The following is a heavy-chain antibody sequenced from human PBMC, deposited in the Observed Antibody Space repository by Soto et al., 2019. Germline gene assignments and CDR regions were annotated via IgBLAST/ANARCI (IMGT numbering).Heavy chain of an antibody. CDR2: IYYSGST. Sequence: PSETLSLTCTVSGGSISSYYWSWIRQPPGKGLEWIGYIYYSGSTNYNPSLKSRVTISVDTSKNQFSLKLSSVTAADTAVYYCARSSSIFGVVNLDYWGQGTLVTVSS. V-gene: IGHV4-59*01. CDR1: GGSISSYY. D-gene: IGHD3-3*01. CDR3: ARSSSIFGVVNLDY. J-gene: IGHJ4*02.